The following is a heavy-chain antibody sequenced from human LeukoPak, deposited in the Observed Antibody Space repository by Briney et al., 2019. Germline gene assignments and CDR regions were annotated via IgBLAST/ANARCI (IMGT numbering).Heavy chain of an antibody. J-gene: IGHJ5*02. CDR3: ARYRLTDSPINWFDP. V-gene: IGHV1-18*01. Sequence: ASVKVSCKASGYSFSSFGITWVRQAPGQGPEWMGWISAHTGNTEYAQKFQGRVTMTTDTSTNTADMELGSLMSDDTAVYYCARYRLTDSPINWFDPWGQGTLVTVSS. D-gene: IGHD1-14*01. CDR1: GYSFSSFG. CDR2: ISAHTGNT.